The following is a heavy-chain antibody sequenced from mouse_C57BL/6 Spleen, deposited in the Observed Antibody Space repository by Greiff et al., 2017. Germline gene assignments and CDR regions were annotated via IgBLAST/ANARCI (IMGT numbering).Heavy chain of an antibody. V-gene: IGHV5-6*01. CDR3: ASQGGSSNFDV. J-gene: IGHJ1*03. CDR2: ISSGGSYT. CDR1: GFTFSSYG. Sequence: EVKLVESGGDLVKPGGSLKLSCAASGFTFSSYGMSWVRQTPDKRLEWVATISSGGSYTYYPDSVKGRFTISRDNAKNTLYLQMSSLKSEDTAMYYCASQGGSSNFDVWGTGTTVTVSS. D-gene: IGHD1-1*01.